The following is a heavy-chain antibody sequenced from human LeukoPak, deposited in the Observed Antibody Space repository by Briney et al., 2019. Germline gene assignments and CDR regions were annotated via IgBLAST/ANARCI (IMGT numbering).Heavy chain of an antibody. CDR2: INSDGSST. Sequence: PGGSLRLSCAASGFTFSSYWMHWVRQAPGKGLVWVSRINSDGSSTSYADSVKGRFPISRDNAKNTLYLQMNSLRAKDTAVYYCARANYYGSGRAAFDIWGQGTMVTVSS. V-gene: IGHV3-74*01. J-gene: IGHJ3*02. D-gene: IGHD3-10*01. CDR3: ARANYYGSGRAAFDI. CDR1: GFTFSSYW.